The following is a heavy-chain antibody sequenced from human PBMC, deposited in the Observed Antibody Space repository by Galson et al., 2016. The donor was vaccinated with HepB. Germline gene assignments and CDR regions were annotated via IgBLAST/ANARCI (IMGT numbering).Heavy chain of an antibody. D-gene: IGHD3-10*01. CDR2: ISYTGST. V-gene: IGHV4-31*03. Sequence: TLSLSCTVSGGSITTNSHYWAWIRQHPGKGLEWIGYISYTGSTNYKSSLKSRITMSIDTSKNQFALKLSAVTDADIAVYYCARGPPDYLDSGSFYSGWFDPWGQGTLVTVSS. J-gene: IGHJ5*02. CDR3: ARGPPDYLDSGSFYSGWFDP. CDR1: GGSITTNSHY.